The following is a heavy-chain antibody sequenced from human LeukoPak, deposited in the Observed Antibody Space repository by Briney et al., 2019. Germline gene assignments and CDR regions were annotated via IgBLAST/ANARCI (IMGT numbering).Heavy chain of an antibody. CDR2: IGGSGDTK. CDR3: ARVQWLVGTGYSEY. V-gene: IGHV3-23*01. Sequence: GGSLRLSCAASGFTLSSYAMSWVRQAPGKGLEWVSFIGGSGDTKHYEESVKGRFTISRDNSRNTLYLQMDNLRAEDTAIYFCARVQWLVGTGYSEYWGQGTLVTVSS. D-gene: IGHD6-19*01. J-gene: IGHJ4*02. CDR1: GFTLSSYA.